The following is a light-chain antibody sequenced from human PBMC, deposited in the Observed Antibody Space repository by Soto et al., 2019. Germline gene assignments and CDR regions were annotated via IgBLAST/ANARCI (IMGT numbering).Light chain of an antibody. Sequence: EKVMTQSPAALSVSPGERATLSCRASQSVNSNLAWYQRKPGQAPRLLLYGASTRATGIPARFSGSASGTEFPLTISRLQSEDSAVYYCQQYNDCPLTFGGATKVEIK. CDR2: GAS. CDR3: QQYNDCPLT. V-gene: IGKV3-15*01. J-gene: IGKJ4*01. CDR1: QSVNSN.